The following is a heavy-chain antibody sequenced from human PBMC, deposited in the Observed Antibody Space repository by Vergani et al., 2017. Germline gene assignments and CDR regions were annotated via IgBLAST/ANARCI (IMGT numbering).Heavy chain of an antibody. J-gene: IGHJ4*02. Sequence: QVQLVQSGAEVKKPGSSVKVSCKASGGTFSSYAISWVRQAPGQGLEWMGGITPIFGTANYAQKFQGRVTITADESTSTAYMELSSLRSEDTAVYYCASSLYCSSTSCPFDYWGQGTLVTVSS. CDR2: ITPIFGTA. CDR1: GGTFSSYA. CDR3: ASSLYCSSTSCPFDY. D-gene: IGHD2-2*01. V-gene: IGHV1-69*01.